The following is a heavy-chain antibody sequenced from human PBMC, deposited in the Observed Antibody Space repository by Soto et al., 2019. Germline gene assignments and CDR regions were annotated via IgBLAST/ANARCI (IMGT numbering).Heavy chain of an antibody. D-gene: IGHD3-3*01. CDR2: ISDSADSA. CDR3: AKDLTIFGVVITDLDV. Sequence: GGSLRLSCAASGFTYRIYAMSWVRQVPGKGLEWVSTISDSADSAYYADSVKGRFTISRDNSKNTLYLQMNSLRAEDTAVYYCAKDLTIFGVVITDLDVWGQGTTVTVSS. J-gene: IGHJ6*02. V-gene: IGHV3-23*01. CDR1: GFTYRIYA.